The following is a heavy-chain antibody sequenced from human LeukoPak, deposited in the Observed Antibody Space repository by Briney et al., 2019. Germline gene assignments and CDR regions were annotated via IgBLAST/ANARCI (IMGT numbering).Heavy chain of an antibody. J-gene: IGHJ4*02. CDR1: GFSFSSYS. CDR2: INTGSSYI. V-gene: IGHV3-21*06. D-gene: IGHD3-22*01. Sequence: PGGALRLSCAASGFSFSSYSFNWVRQAPGKGLEWVSSINTGSSYIYYADSLNGRFTISRDNAKNSVYLQMDSLRAEDSAVYYCARLRRNTDSSGFFYYYDYWGQGTLVTVSS. CDR3: ARLRRNTDSSGFFYYYDY.